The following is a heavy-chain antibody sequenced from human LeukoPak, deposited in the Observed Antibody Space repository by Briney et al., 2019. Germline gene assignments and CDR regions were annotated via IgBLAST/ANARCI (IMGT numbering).Heavy chain of an antibody. J-gene: IGHJ4*02. D-gene: IGHD3-10*01. V-gene: IGHV4-30-4*08. Sequence: PSETLSLTCTVSGGSISSSSYYWGWIRQPPGKGLEWIGYIYYSGSTYYNPSLKSRVTISVDTSKNQFSLKMSSVTAADTAVYYCARDGRALGVIMVRGITDSWGQGTLVTVSS. CDR1: GGSISSSSYY. CDR2: IYYSGST. CDR3: ARDGRALGVIMVRGITDS.